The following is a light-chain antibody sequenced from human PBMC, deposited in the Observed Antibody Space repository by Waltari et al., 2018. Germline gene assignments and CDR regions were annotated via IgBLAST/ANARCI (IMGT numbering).Light chain of an antibody. Sequence: QSVMTQPPSASGTPGQRVTIACSGSNSNIGSSPVNWYRQLPGAPPKVLIYRDNRRPSGVHDRFSGSKAGTSASLAIPGLQSEDGADYYCASWDYRLNGILFGGGTRLPVL. CDR1: NSNIGSSP. CDR3: ASWDYRLNGIL. J-gene: IGLJ2*01. CDR2: RDN. V-gene: IGLV1-44*01.